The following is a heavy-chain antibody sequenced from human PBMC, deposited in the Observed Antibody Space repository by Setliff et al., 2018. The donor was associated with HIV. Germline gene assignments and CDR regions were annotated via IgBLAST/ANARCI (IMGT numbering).Heavy chain of an antibody. CDR1: GGSFSGYS. CDR3: ARNYGWALGF. CDR2: VCNSGAT. D-gene: IGHD4-17*01. Sequence: SETLSLTCAVYGGSFSGYSWSWIRQSLEKGLEWIGEVCNSGATNFSPFFRGRVTISKDWSKNHFSLTLTPVTAADTAVYYCARNYGWALGFWGQGDLVTVSS. V-gene: IGHV4-34*01. J-gene: IGHJ4*02.